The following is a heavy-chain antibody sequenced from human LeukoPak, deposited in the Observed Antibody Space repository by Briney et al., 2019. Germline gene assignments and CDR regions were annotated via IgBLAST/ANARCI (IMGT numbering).Heavy chain of an antibody. CDR3: ARGENSKTYPVSGY. D-gene: IGHD2/OR15-2a*01. J-gene: IGHJ4*02. Sequence: PGKSLRVSCAASGFTFSSYGMHWVRQAPGKGLEWVAVISYDGSSKYYIDSVKGRFTISRDNSKNTLYLQMNSLRAEDTAVYYCARGENSKTYPVSGYWGQGTLVTVSS. CDR2: ISYDGSSK. V-gene: IGHV3-30*03. CDR1: GFTFSSYG.